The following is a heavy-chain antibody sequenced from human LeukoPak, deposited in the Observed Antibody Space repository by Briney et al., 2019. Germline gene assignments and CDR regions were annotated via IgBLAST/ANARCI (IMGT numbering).Heavy chain of an antibody. Sequence: PGGSLRPSCVASGFTFSDYYMSWIRQAPGKGLEWVSYISTTSSYTDYADSVQGRFTISRDNAKNSLYLQMNSLRPEDTAVYYCARDWYCSSSICYTDRNWFDPWGQGTLVTVSS. J-gene: IGHJ5*02. V-gene: IGHV3-11*05. CDR2: ISTTSSYT. D-gene: IGHD2-2*02. CDR3: ARDWYCSSSICYTDRNWFDP. CDR1: GFTFSDYY.